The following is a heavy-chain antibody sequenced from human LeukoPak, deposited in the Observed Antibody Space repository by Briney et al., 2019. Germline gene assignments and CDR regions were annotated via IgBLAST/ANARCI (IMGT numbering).Heavy chain of an antibody. V-gene: IGHV3-30-3*01. CDR3: AREPYYYDSS. Sequence: GRSLRLSCAASGFTFSSYAMHWVRQAPGKGLGWVAVISYDGSNKYYADSVKGRFTISRDNSKNTLYLQMNSLRAEDTAVYYCAREPYYYDSSWGQGTLVTVSS. J-gene: IGHJ4*02. D-gene: IGHD3-22*01. CDR2: ISYDGSNK. CDR1: GFTFSSYA.